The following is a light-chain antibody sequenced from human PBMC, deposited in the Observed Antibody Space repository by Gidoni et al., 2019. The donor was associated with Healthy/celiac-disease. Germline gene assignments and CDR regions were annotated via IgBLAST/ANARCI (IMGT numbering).Light chain of an antibody. CDR1: SSDVGGYNY. Sequence: GSPGQSITISCTGTSSDVGGYNYVSWYQQHPGKAPKLMIYDVSNRPSGVSNRFSGSKSGNTASLTISGLQAEDEADYYCSSYTSSSTLVVFGGGTKLTVL. V-gene: IGLV2-14*03. CDR2: DVS. CDR3: SSYTSSSTLVV. J-gene: IGLJ2*01.